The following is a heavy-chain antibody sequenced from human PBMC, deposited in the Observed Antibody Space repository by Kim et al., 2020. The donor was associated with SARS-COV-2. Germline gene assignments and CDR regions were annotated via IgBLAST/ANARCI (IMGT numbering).Heavy chain of an antibody. V-gene: IGHV1-18*01. J-gene: IGHJ4*02. CDR3: ARDRPPDYGGNSGGHYFDY. D-gene: IGHD4-17*01. Sequence: ASVKVSCKASGYTFTSYGISWVRQAPGQGLEWMGWISAYNGNTNYAQKLQGRVTMTTDTSTSTAYMELRSLRSDDTAVYYCARDRPPDYGGNSGGHYFDYWGQGTLVTVSS. CDR1: GYTFTSYG. CDR2: ISAYNGNT.